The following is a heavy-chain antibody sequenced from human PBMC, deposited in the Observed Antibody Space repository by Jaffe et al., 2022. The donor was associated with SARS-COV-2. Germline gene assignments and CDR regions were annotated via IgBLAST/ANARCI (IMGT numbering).Heavy chain of an antibody. CDR3: ARDLSGREDI. V-gene: IGHV1-3*01. CDR2: INAGNGNT. Sequence: QVQLVQSGAEVKKPGASVKVSCKASGYTFTTYAMHWVRQAPGQRLEWMGWINAGNGNTKYSQKFQGRVTFTRDTSANTAYMELSSLRFEDTAVYYCARDLSGREDIWGQGTMVTVSS. J-gene: IGHJ3*02. CDR1: GYTFTTYA. D-gene: IGHD1-26*01.